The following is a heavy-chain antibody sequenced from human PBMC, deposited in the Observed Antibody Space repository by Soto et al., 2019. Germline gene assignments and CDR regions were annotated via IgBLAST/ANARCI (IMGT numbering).Heavy chain of an antibody. D-gene: IGHD3-3*02. CDR2: ISGSGATT. Sequence: PXVSLRLSCAASGVRVSSYALSWVRQAPGEGLEWLSVISGSGATTFSADSVKGRFTFSKDSSMNSFYLQMDSLKVDDTAVYYCATLAMEGDNVYYFNGLDVWGQGTTVTVSS. CDR3: ATLAMEGDNVYYFNGLDV. CDR1: GVRVSSYA. J-gene: IGHJ6*02. V-gene: IGHV3-23*01.